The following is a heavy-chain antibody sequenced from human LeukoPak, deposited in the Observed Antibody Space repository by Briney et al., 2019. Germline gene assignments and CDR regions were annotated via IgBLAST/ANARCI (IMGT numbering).Heavy chain of an antibody. CDR1: GFTFSSQW. Sequence: GGSLSLFCSLSGFTFSSQWMRWVRHHPGGGLEWVANIKQDGSEKYYVGSVKGRFTISKDNSKDTLYLKINSLRAEDTARYYCAIRGDVSSGSSPRTFGFWGQGTLVTVSS. D-gene: IGHD3-10*01. V-gene: IGHV3-7*03. CDR3: AIRGDVSSGSSPRTFGF. J-gene: IGHJ4*02. CDR2: IKQDGSEK.